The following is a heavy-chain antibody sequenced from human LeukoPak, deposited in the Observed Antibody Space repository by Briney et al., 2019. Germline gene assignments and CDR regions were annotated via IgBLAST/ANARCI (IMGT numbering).Heavy chain of an antibody. J-gene: IGHJ6*03. CDR3: ARDETVTTGYYYYMDV. CDR2: ISSSSSYI. CDR1: GFTFSSYS. V-gene: IGHV3-21*01. D-gene: IGHD4-17*01. Sequence: GESLKISCAASGFTFSSYSMNWVRQAPGKGLEWVSSISSSSSYIYYADSVKGRFTISRDNAKNSLYLQMNSLRAEDTAVYYCARDETVTTGYYYYMDVWGKGTTVTVSS.